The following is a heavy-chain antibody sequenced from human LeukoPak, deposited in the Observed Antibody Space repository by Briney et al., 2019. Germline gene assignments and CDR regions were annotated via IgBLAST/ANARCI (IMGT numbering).Heavy chain of an antibody. CDR2: IYYSGST. CDR3: ARDGDFWSGYYSPYYGMDV. CDR1: GGSISSYY. V-gene: IGHV4-59*01. J-gene: IGHJ6*02. D-gene: IGHD3-3*01. Sequence: SETLSLTCTVSGGSISSYYWSWIRQPPGKGPEWIGYIYYSGSTNYNPSLKSRVTISVDTSKNQFSLKLSSVTAADTAVYYCARDGDFWSGYYSPYYGMDVWGQGTTVTVSS.